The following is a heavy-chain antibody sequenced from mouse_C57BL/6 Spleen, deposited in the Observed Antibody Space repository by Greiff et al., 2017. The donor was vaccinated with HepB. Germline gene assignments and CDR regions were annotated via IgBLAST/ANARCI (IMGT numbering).Heavy chain of an antibody. CDR2: IYPGSGST. CDR3: ARNYDGDPYAMDD. D-gene: IGHD2-3*01. CDR1: GYTFTSYW. V-gene: IGHV1-55*01. Sequence: QVQLQQPGAELVKPGASVKMSCKASGYTFTSYWITWVKQRHGQGLEWIGDIYPGSGSTNYNEKCKSKATLTVDTSSSTAYMQISSLTSADYAVYYCARNYDGDPYAMDDWGQGTSCTVSS. J-gene: IGHJ4*01.